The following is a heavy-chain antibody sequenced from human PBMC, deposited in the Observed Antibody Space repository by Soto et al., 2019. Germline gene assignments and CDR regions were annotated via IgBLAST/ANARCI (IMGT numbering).Heavy chain of an antibody. CDR1: GFTFSSYA. J-gene: IGHJ4*02. D-gene: IGHD3-3*01. CDR2: ISGSGGST. Sequence: PGGSLRLSCAASGFTFSSYAMSWVRQAPGKGLEWVSAISGSGGSTCYADSVKGRFTISRDNSKNTLYLQMNSLRAEDTAVYYCAKARAQYYDFWSGYPVDYWGQGTLVTVSS. V-gene: IGHV3-23*01. CDR3: AKARAQYYDFWSGYPVDY.